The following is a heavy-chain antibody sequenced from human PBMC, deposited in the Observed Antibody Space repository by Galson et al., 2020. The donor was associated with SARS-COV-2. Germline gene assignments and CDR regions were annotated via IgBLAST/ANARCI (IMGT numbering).Heavy chain of an antibody. V-gene: IGHV3-11*01. Sequence: NSGGSLRLSCAASGFTFSDYYMSWIRQAPGKGLEWVSYISSSGSTIYYADSVKGRFTISRDNAKNSLYLQMNSLRADDTAVYYCARGDFWSGYYLDYWGQGTLVTVSS. J-gene: IGHJ4*02. CDR3: ARGDFWSGYYLDY. CDR1: GFTFSDYY. CDR2: ISSSGSTI. D-gene: IGHD3-3*01.